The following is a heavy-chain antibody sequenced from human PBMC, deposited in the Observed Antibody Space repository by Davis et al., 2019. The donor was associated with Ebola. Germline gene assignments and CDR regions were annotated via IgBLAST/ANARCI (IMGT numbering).Heavy chain of an antibody. CDR3: ARDYQFGYCSGGSCYPFDY. J-gene: IGHJ4*02. CDR1: GYSFVSYG. CDR2: ISSYNGNT. Sequence: ASVKVPCKTSGYSFVSYGISWVRQAPGQGLEWMGGISSYNGNTNYAQKFQARVSMTKDTSTSTAYMELRSLRSDDTAVYYCARDYQFGYCSGGSCYPFDYWGQGTLVTVSS. D-gene: IGHD2-15*01. V-gene: IGHV1-18*01.